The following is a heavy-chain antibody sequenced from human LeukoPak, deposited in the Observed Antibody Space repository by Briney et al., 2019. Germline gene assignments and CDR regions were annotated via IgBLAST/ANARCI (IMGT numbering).Heavy chain of an antibody. J-gene: IGHJ4*02. CDR1: GYTFTSYG. CDR2: ISAYNGNT. D-gene: IGHD6-19*01. V-gene: IGHV1-18*01. Sequence: ASVKVSCKASGYTFTSYGISWVRQAPGQGLEWMGWISAYNGNTNYAQKLQGRVTMTTDTSTSTAYVELRSLRSDDTAVYYCASPIYSSGWYPMDYWGQGTLVTVSS. CDR3: ASPIYSSGWYPMDY.